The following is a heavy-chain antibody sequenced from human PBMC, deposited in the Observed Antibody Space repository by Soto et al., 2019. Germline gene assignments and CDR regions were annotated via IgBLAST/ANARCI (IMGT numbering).Heavy chain of an antibody. J-gene: IGHJ4*02. CDR3: ARVVEGSRLSLDY. V-gene: IGHV1-69*01. Sequence: QVQLVQSGAEVKNPGSSVTVSCKASGGTFSSYTISWVRQAPGQGLEWMAGISSIFGTPIYAQKFQDRVTITADDSTMTAYMEMNRITSEDTAVYYCARVVEGSRLSLDYWGQGTLVTISS. D-gene: IGHD3-16*02. CDR2: ISSIFGTP. CDR1: GGTFSSYT.